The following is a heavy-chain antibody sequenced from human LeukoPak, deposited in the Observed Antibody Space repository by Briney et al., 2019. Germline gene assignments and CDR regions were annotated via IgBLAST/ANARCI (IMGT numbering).Heavy chain of an antibody. CDR2: IYYSGST. CDR1: GGSISSGDYY. Sequence: PSETLSLTCTVSGGSISSGDYYWSWIRQPPGKGLEWIGYIYYSGSTYYNPSLKSRVTISVDTSKNQFSLKLSSVTAADTAVYYCARNFYDSSGARPYYYYGMDVWGQGTTVTVSS. J-gene: IGHJ6*02. D-gene: IGHD3-22*01. CDR3: ARNFYDSSGARPYYYYGMDV. V-gene: IGHV4-30-4*01.